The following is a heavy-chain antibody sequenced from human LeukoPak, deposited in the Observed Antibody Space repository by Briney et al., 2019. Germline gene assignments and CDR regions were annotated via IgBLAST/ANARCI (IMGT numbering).Heavy chain of an antibody. D-gene: IGHD6-19*01. CDR3: ARERVTGTSYYYYYGMDV. J-gene: IGHJ6*02. CDR1: GFTFSSYD. CDR2: IWHDGSNK. Sequence: GGSLRLSCAASGFTFSSYDMHWVRQASGKGLEWVAVIWHDGSNKYYAASVKGRFTVSRDNSKNTLYLQINSLRAEDTAVYYCARERVTGTSYYYYYGMDVWGQGTTVTVSS. V-gene: IGHV3-33*01.